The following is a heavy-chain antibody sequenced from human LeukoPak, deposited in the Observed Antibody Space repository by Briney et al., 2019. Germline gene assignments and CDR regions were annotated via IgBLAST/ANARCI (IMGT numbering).Heavy chain of an antibody. D-gene: IGHD6-13*01. CDR3: ASYRYSSSCYIY. CDR2: INSDESIT. V-gene: IGHV3-74*01. Sequence: GGSLRLSCAASGFTFSSYWMHWVRQAPGKGLVWVSRINSDESITTYVDSVKGRFTISRDNAKNTLYLQMNSLRAEDTAVYFCASYRYSSSCYIYWGQGTLVTVSS. CDR1: GFTFSSYW. J-gene: IGHJ4*02.